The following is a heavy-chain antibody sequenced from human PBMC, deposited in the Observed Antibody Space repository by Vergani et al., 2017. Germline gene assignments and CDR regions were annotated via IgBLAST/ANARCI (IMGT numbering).Heavy chain of an antibody. CDR3: AKGASGGAHAGYSDY. CDR1: GFTFSSYG. V-gene: IGHV3-30*18. J-gene: IGHJ4*02. D-gene: IGHD4-17*01. CDR2: ISYDGSNK. Sequence: QVQLVESGGGVVQPGRSLRLSCAASGFTFSSYGMHWVRQAPGKGLEWVAVISYDGSNKYYADSVKGRFTISRDNSKNTLYLQMNSLRAEDTAVYYCAKGASGGAHAGYSDYWGQGTLVTVSS.